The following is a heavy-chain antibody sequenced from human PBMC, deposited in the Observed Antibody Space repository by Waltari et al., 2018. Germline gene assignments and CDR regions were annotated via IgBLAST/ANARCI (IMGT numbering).Heavy chain of an antibody. CDR1: GYSISSGYY. Sequence: QVQLQESGPGLVKPSETLSLTCAVSGYSISSGYYWGSIRQPPGKGLEWIGSIYHSGSTYYNPSLKSRVTISVDTSKNQFSLKLSSVTAADTAVYYCARRSVGIDYWGQGTLVTVSS. J-gene: IGHJ4*02. CDR2: IYHSGST. CDR3: ARRSVGIDY. D-gene: IGHD3-10*01. V-gene: IGHV4-38-2*01.